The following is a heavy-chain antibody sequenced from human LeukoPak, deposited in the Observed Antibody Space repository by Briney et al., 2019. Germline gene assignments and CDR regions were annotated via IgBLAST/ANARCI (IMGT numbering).Heavy chain of an antibody. CDR2: VSAYNGNT. CDR3: ARSGYDILTRFDD. J-gene: IGHJ4*02. CDR1: GYTFSSSG. Sequence: GASVKVSCKASGYTFSSSGINWVRQAPGQGLEWMGWVSAYNGNTDYAQNLQGRVTMTTDTSTSTAYMELRSLRSDDTAVYYCARSGYDILTRFDDWGQGTLVTVSS. D-gene: IGHD3-9*01. V-gene: IGHV1-18*01.